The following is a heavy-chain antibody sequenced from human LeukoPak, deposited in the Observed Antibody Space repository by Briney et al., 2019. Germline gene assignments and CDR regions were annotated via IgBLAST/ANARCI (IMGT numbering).Heavy chain of an antibody. CDR2: IYYSGST. Sequence: SETLSLSCTVSGVSISGYYLSWIRQPPGKGLEWIGHIYYSGSTNYNPSLKSRVTISVDTSKNQFSLKLSSVTAADTAVYYCARDYSNYVYNWFDPWGQGTLVTVSS. V-gene: IGHV4-59*01. CDR1: GVSISGYY. J-gene: IGHJ5*02. CDR3: ARDYSNYVYNWFDP. D-gene: IGHD4-11*01.